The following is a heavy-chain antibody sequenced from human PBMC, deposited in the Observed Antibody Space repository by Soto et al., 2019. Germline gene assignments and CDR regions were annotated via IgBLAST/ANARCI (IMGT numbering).Heavy chain of an antibody. Sequence: EVQLLESGGGLVQPGGSLRLSCAASGFTFYNYAMSWIRQAPGKGLEWVSFLSASGGDTYYADSVKGRFTVSRDNSKNTLYLQMNSLRVEDTALYYCVKLGPPTGFDYWGQGILVTVSS. J-gene: IGHJ4*02. CDR1: GFTFYNYA. D-gene: IGHD4-17*01. V-gene: IGHV3-23*01. CDR3: VKLGPPTGFDY. CDR2: LSASGGDT.